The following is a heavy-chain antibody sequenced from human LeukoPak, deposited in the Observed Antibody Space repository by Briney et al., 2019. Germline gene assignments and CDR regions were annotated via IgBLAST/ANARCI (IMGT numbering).Heavy chain of an antibody. CDR3: ARGLDAVAGTPFDY. Sequence: SETLSLTCAVYGGSFSGYYWSWIRQPPGKGLEWIGEINHSGSTNYNPSLKSRVTISVDTSKNQFSLKLRSVTAADTAVYYCARGLDAVAGTPFDYWGQGTLVTVSS. J-gene: IGHJ4*02. CDR2: INHSGST. V-gene: IGHV4-34*01. CDR1: GGSFSGYY. D-gene: IGHD6-19*01.